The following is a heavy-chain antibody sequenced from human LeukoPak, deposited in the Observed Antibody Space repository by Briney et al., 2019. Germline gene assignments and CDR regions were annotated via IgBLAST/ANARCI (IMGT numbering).Heavy chain of an antibody. CDR1: GGTFSSYA. V-gene: IGHV1-69*05. CDR2: IIPIFGTA. CDR3: ARELQGSRYYYYMDV. Sequence: SVKVSCKASGGTFSSYAISWVRQAPGQGLEWMGGIIPIFGTANYAQKFQGRVTITTDESTSTAHMELSSLRSEDTAVYYCARELQGSRYYYYMDVWGKGTTVTVSS. J-gene: IGHJ6*03. D-gene: IGHD2-15*01.